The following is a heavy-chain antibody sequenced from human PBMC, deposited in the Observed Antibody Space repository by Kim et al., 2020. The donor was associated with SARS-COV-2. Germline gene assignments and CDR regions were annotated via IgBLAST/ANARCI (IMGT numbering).Heavy chain of an antibody. CDR3: ARDARGSYYYGMDV. Sequence: GGSLRLSCAASGFTFSSYAMHWVRQAPGKGLEWVAVISYDGSNKYYADSVKGRFTISRDNSKNTLYLQMNSLRAEDTAVYYCARDARGSYYYGMDVWGQGTADTVSS. J-gene: IGHJ6*02. V-gene: IGHV3-30*04. D-gene: IGHD3-10*01. CDR2: ISYDGSNK. CDR1: GFTFSSYA.